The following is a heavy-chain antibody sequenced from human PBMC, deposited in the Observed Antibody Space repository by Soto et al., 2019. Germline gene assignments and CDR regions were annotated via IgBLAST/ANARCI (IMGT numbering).Heavy chain of an antibody. V-gene: IGHV3-23*01. CDR1: GFTFRDYG. D-gene: IGHD2-21*01. J-gene: IGHJ4*02. Sequence: EEQLLESGGGLVQPGGSLRLSCAVSGFTFRDYGMSWVRQAPGQGLEWVSAISGRGHRTYYADSVKGRFTISRDNSKNTLYLQMNTLRAEDTATYDCAKDVFADSKPFDYWGQGTLVTVSS. CDR3: AKDVFADSKPFDY. CDR2: ISGRGHRT.